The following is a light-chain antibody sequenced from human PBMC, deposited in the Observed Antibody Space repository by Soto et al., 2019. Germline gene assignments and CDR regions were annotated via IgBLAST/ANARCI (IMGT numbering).Light chain of an antibody. CDR1: SANIGAAYN. CDR3: MSYIASTSTHGV. Sequence: QSVLTQPPSVSGAPGQRVTISCTGSSANIGAAYNVDWYQQLPGTAPKLLIYGNNNRPSGVPARFSGSKSGTSASLAIAGLQAEDEGDYYCMSYIASTSTHGVLGGGTKVTVL. CDR2: GNN. J-gene: IGLJ2*01. V-gene: IGLV1-40*01.